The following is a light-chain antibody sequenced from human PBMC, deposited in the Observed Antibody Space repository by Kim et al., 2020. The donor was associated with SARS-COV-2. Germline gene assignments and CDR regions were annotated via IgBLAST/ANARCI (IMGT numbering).Light chain of an antibody. V-gene: IGLV2-8*01. Sequence: QSALTQPPSASGSPGQSVTFSCTGTSSDVGAYNFVSWYQQHPGKAPKLILHDVSERPSGVSDRFSGSKSGNTASLTVSGLLPDDEAAYFCISYAGNDHMVIGGGTQLTVL. CDR1: SSDVGAYNF. CDR3: ISYAGNDHMV. CDR2: DVS. J-gene: IGLJ3*02.